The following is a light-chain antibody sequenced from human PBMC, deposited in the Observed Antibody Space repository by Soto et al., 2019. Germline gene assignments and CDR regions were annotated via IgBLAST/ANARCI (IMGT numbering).Light chain of an antibody. Sequence: QSVLTQPASVSGSPGQSITISCTGTSSDVGSYDLVSWYQQHPGKAPKLMIYEVNKRPSGVSNRFSGSKSGNTASLTISGLQAEDEADYYCCSYVSSDSFAFGTGTKVTVL. J-gene: IGLJ1*01. CDR3: CSYVSSDSFA. V-gene: IGLV2-23*02. CDR2: EVN. CDR1: SSDVGSYDL.